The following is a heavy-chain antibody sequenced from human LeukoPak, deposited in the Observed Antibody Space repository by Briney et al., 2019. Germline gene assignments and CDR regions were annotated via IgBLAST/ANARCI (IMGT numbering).Heavy chain of an antibody. Sequence: SETLSLTCTVSGGSISTSNYYWGWIRQPPGKGLEWIGSIYYSGSTYYNPSLKSRVTISVDTSKNQFSLKLSSVTAADTAVYYCARHLIAAAGCFDYWGQGTLVTVSS. CDR1: GGSISTSNYY. V-gene: IGHV4-39*01. CDR3: ARHLIAAAGCFDY. J-gene: IGHJ4*02. CDR2: IYYSGST. D-gene: IGHD6-13*01.